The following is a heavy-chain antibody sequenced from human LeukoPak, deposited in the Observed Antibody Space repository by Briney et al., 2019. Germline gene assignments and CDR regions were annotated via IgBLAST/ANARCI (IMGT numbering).Heavy chain of an antibody. V-gene: IGHV1-69*13. D-gene: IGHD3-22*01. Sequence: ASVKVSCKASGGTFSSYAISWVRQAPGQGLEWMGGIIPIFGTANYAQKFQGRVTITADESTSTAYMELSSLRSEDTAVYYCARDRDYYDSSGHRTDAFDIWGQGTMVTVSS. CDR1: GGTFSSYA. CDR3: ARDRDYYDSSGHRTDAFDI. J-gene: IGHJ3*02. CDR2: IIPIFGTA.